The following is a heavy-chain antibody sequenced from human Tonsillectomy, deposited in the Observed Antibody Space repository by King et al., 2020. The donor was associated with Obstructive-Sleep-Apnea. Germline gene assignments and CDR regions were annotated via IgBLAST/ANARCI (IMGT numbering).Heavy chain of an antibody. V-gene: IGHV1-18*04. CDR2: IRAYNGTT. CDR1: GYTFPSYG. CDR3: ARVIGSGWYFDP. Sequence: LVPSVASVKTPGASVTVSCQASGYTFPSYGISWVRQAPGHGLEWMGWIRAYNGTTTYAPKLPGRVTMTTDTSTSTAYMELRSLRSDDTAVYYCARVIGSGWYFDPWGQGTLVTVSS. J-gene: IGHJ5*02. D-gene: IGHD6-19*01.